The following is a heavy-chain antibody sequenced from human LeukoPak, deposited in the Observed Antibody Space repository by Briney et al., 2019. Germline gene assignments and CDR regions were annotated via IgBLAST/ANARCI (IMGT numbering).Heavy chain of an antibody. CDR3: ARVRIAARLYYHYGMDV. CDR1: GFTFSSYA. CDR2: ISYDGSNK. V-gene: IGHV3-30-3*01. Sequence: PGRSLRLSCAASGFTFSSYAMHWVRQAPGKGLEWVAVISYDGSNKYYADSVKGRFTISRDNSKNTLYLQMNSLRAEDTAVYYCARVRIAARLYYHYGMDVWGQGTTVIVSS. J-gene: IGHJ6*02. D-gene: IGHD6-6*01.